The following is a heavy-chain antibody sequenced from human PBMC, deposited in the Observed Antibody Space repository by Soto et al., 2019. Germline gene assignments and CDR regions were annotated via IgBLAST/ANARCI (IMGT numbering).Heavy chain of an antibody. CDR3: ARVHLMVVAGSTFDY. J-gene: IGHJ4*01. CDR1: GFTFSSYS. V-gene: IGHV3-21*04. CDR2: ISSSSSYI. Sequence: PGGSLRLSCAAAGFTFSSYSMNWVRQAPGKGLEWVSSISSSSSYIYYADSVKGRFTISRDNAKNSLYLQMNSLRAEDTAVYYCARVHLMVVAGSTFDYWGHGTLVTVSS. D-gene: IGHD6-19*01.